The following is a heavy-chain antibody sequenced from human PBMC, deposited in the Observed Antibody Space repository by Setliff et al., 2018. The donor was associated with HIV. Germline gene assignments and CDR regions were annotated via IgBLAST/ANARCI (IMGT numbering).Heavy chain of an antibody. V-gene: IGHV4-59*11. J-gene: IGHJ3*01. CDR3: ARHICGTTACYAVDV. Sequence: LSLTCTVSGDSITGRWLSWVRQPPGKGLEWTGNIYHNGFANYNPSLKSRLTISVDTSKNQVSLTLSSVTPADTAVYYCARHICGTTACYAVDVWGPGTMVTVSS. CDR1: GDSITGRW. CDR2: IYHNGFA. D-gene: IGHD2-2*01.